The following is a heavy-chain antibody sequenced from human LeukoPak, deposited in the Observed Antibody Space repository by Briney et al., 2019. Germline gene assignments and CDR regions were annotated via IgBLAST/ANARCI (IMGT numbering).Heavy chain of an antibody. V-gene: IGHV3-66*04. Sequence: GGSLRLSCSASGFTFSRYAMHWARQAPGKGVGWGSIIYSGGRTYYADYVKGRFTISRDNSKNTLYLQMNSLRAEDTAVYYCARRALGMAAAGTWEPFDCWGQGTLVTVSS. CDR2: IYSGGRT. CDR3: ARRALGMAAAGTWEPFDC. J-gene: IGHJ4*02. D-gene: IGHD6-13*01. CDR1: GFTFSRYA.